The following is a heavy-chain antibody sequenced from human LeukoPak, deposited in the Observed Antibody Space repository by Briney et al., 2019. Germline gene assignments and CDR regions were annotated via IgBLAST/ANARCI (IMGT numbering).Heavy chain of an antibody. V-gene: IGHV4-4*07. D-gene: IGHD1-14*01. Sequence: SETLSLTCTVSGGSFSNYYWSWIRQPAGKGXXXIGRIYTSGSTNYNPSVKSRVTMSVDTSNNQFSLKLTSVTAADTAVYYCARQPPQYYGMDVWGQGTTVTVSS. CDR2: IYTSGST. J-gene: IGHJ6*02. CDR1: GGSFSNYY. CDR3: ARQPPQYYGMDV.